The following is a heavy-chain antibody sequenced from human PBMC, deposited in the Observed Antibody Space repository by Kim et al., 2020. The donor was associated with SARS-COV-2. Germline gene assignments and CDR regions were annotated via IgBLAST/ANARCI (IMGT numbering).Heavy chain of an antibody. CDR3: ARDLGINSAYYFDY. CDR1: GYTFSSYG. V-gene: IGHV1-18*01. J-gene: IGHJ4*03. Sequence: ASVKVSCKASGYTFSSYGISWVRQAPGQGLEWMGWISAYNGNTNYAQKFQGRVTMTTDTSTSTAYMAQKSLGSDDTAVYFCARDLGINSAYYFDYWGQGT. CDR2: ISAYNGNT. D-gene: IGHD5-12*01.